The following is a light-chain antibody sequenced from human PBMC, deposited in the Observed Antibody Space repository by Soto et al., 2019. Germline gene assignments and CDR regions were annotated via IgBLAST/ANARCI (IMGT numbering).Light chain of an antibody. CDR2: DTT. CDR1: TGAVTNGHY. J-gene: IGLJ1*01. CDR3: LLSYNGPYV. V-gene: IGLV7-46*01. Sequence: QTLVTHAPSLTVSPGGTVTLTCGSSTGAVTNGHYPYWFQQKPGQAPRTLIYDTTNRHSWTPARFPGSLLGAKAALTLSGAQPEDEAEYYCLLSYNGPYVFGTGTKVTVL.